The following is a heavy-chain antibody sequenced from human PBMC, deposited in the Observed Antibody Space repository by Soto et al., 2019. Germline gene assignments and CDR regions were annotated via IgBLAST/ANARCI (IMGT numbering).Heavy chain of an antibody. CDR3: AKWSADGSGWYFFDY. CDR2: IRSKANSYAT. J-gene: IGHJ4*02. D-gene: IGHD6-19*01. CDR1: GFTFSGSA. Sequence: EVQLVESGGGLVQPGGSLKLSCAASGFTFSGSAMHWVRQASGKGLEWVGRIRSKANSYATAYAASVKGRFTISRDDSKNTAYLQMNSLKTEDTAVYYCAKWSADGSGWYFFDYWGQGTLVTVSS. V-gene: IGHV3-73*02.